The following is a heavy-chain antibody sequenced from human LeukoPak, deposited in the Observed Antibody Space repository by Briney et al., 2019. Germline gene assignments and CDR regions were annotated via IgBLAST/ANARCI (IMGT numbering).Heavy chain of an antibody. Sequence: SVTVSCTASGGISSTNSISWVRQAPGQGLEWMGRIIPIFGTANYAQKFQGRVSVTADTSTSTAYMELNTLRSEDTAVYYCSSRVVGGNSAIEYWGQGTLVTVSS. CDR3: SSRVVGGNSAIEY. J-gene: IGHJ4*02. CDR1: GGISSTNS. V-gene: IGHV1-69*06. D-gene: IGHD4-23*01. CDR2: IIPIFGTA.